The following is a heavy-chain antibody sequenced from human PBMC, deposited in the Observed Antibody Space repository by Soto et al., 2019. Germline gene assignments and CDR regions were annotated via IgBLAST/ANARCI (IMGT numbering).Heavy chain of an antibody. D-gene: IGHD6-19*01. J-gene: IGHJ4*02. CDR2: ISYDGSNE. CDR1: GFTFSNYG. V-gene: IGHV3-30*18. Sequence: QVQLVESGGGVVQPGRSLRLSCAASGFTFSNYGMHWVRQAPGKGLERVAVISYDGSNEYYADSVKGRVTISRDNSKNTVYLQMNSLRAEDTAVYYCAKDKERVGSDWYLNSDYWGQGTLVTVSS. CDR3: AKDKERVGSDWYLNSDY.